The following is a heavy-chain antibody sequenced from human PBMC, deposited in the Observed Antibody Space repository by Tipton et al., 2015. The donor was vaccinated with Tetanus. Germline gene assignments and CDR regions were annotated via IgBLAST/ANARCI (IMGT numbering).Heavy chain of an antibody. CDR2: IYSGGST. Sequence: QLVQSGGGLIQPGGSLRLSCAASGFTVSSNYMSWVRQAPGKGLEWVSVIYSGGSTYYADSVKGRFTISRDNSKNTLYLQMNSLRAEDTAVYYCARIKDAVTTAFDIWGQGTMVPVSS. CDR3: ARIKDAVTTAFDI. V-gene: IGHV3-53*01. J-gene: IGHJ3*02. D-gene: IGHD4-17*01. CDR1: GFTVSSNY.